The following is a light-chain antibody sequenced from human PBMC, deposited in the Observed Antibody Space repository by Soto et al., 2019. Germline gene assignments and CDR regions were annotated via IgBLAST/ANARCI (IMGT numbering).Light chain of an antibody. CDR2: DVN. J-gene: IGLJ1*01. V-gene: IGLV2-11*01. CDR3: CSYAGSYLVV. CDR1: PSDVGGYNY. Sequence: QSALTQPRSVSGSPGQSVTISCTGSPSDVGGYNYVSWYQQHPGKAPKLIIYDVNNRPTGVPDRFSGSKSGITASLTISGLRPEDEADYHCCSYAGSYLVVFGTATKLTVL.